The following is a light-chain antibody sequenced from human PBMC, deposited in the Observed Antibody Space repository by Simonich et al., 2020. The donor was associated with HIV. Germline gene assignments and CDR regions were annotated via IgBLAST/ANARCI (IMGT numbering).Light chain of an antibody. Sequence: DIVMTQSPDSLSASVGDRVTITCRASQRISSWLAWYQQKPGKAPKLLIYKASSLETGVSSRFSGSGSGTEFTLTISSLQPDDIATYYCQHYNSYPYTFGQGTKLEIK. J-gene: IGKJ2*01. V-gene: IGKV1-5*03. CDR1: QRISSW. CDR2: KAS. CDR3: QHYNSYPYT.